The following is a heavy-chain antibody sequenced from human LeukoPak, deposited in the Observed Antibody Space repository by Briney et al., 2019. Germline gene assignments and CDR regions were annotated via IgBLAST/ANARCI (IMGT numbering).Heavy chain of an antibody. V-gene: IGHV4-34*01. CDR2: MNPSGST. D-gene: IGHD3-22*01. CDR1: GGSFSGYH. CDR3: ARGRHDITMIVVVMASVSYYLDV. J-gene: IGHJ6*03. Sequence: SETLSLTCAVYGGSFSGYHWTWIRQSPGKGLEWIGDMNPSGSTYYNPSLKSRLTISVDTSKNQFSLKLRSVTAADTAVYYCARGRHDITMIVVVMASVSYYLDVWGKGTTVTVS.